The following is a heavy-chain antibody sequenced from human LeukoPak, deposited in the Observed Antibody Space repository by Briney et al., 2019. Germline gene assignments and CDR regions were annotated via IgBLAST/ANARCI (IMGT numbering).Heavy chain of an antibody. Sequence: PGGSLRLSCAASGFTFSDYYMSWIRQAPGKGLEWVAVIWYDGSNKYYADSVKGRFTISRDNSKNTLYLQMNSLRAEDTAVYYCARDSYSSPGDYWGQGTLVTVSS. D-gene: IGHD3-22*01. CDR1: GFTFSDYY. CDR3: ARDSYSSPGDY. V-gene: IGHV3-33*08. J-gene: IGHJ4*02. CDR2: IWYDGSNK.